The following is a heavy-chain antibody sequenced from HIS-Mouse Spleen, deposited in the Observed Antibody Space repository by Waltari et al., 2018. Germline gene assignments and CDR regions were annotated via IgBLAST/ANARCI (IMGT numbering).Heavy chain of an antibody. CDR3: ARRRSYFDY. J-gene: IGHJ4*02. CDR2: ISYDGSNK. V-gene: IGHV3-30-3*01. Sequence: QVQLVESGGGVVQPGRSLRLSCAAAGFTFSRYAIPWVRQDPGKGLEWVAVISYDGSNKYYADSVKGRFTISRDNSKNTLYLQMNSLRAEDTAVYYCARRRSYFDYWGQGTLVTVSS. CDR1: GFTFSRYA.